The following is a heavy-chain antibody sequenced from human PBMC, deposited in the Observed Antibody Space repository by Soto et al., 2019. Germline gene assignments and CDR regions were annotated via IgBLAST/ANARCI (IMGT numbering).Heavy chain of an antibody. CDR2: ISSGGDT. D-gene: IGHD3-22*01. J-gene: IGHJ3*02. CDR1: GFTFTTYA. Sequence: EVQLLESGGGLVQPGGSLRLSCAPSGFTFTTYAMSWVRQAPGKGLEWVSGISSGGDTYYADSVKGRFTISRDSSKNTLYLQMNNLRAEDTATYYCAKDYSSGYYAFDIWGRGTMVTVSS. CDR3: AKDYSSGYYAFDI. V-gene: IGHV3-23*01.